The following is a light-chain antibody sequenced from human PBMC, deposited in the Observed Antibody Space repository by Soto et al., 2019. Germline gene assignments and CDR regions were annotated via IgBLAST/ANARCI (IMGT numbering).Light chain of an antibody. CDR2: DAS. Sequence: IQLTQSPSSLSASVGDRVTMLCRASQSIGSALAWYQLKPGAAPALLIYDASTLESGVPSRFSGSRSGADFTLTISSLQPEDFATYYCQNFRSSAISFGGGTKVDIK. V-gene: IGKV1-13*02. CDR3: QNFRSSAIS. CDR1: QSIGSA. J-gene: IGKJ4*01.